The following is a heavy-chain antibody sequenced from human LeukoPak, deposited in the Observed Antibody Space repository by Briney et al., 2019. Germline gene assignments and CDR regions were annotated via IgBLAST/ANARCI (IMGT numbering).Heavy chain of an antibody. CDR3: AAPGCSSACYYYMDV. J-gene: IGHJ6*03. Sequence: SGGSLRLSCAASGFTFSSNWMHWVRQAPGKGLVWVSHINDDGSKTTYADAVKGRFTISRDNAKNTLYLQMNSLRAEDTAVYYCAAPGCSSACYYYMDVWGKGTTVTVSS. V-gene: IGHV3-74*03. D-gene: IGHD2-2*01. CDR1: GFTFSSNW. CDR2: INDDGSKT.